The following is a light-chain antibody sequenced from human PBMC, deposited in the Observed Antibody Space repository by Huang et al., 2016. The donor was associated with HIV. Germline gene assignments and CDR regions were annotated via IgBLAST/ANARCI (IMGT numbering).Light chain of an antibody. CDR1: QGISSW. Sequence: DIQMTQSPSSVSASVVDRVTITCRAGQGISSWLAWYQHKPGKAPKLLIYAASSLQSGVPSRFSGSGSGTDFTLTISSLQPEDFATYYCQQANSFPWTFGQGTKVEIK. V-gene: IGKV1-12*02. J-gene: IGKJ1*01. CDR2: AAS. CDR3: QQANSFPWT.